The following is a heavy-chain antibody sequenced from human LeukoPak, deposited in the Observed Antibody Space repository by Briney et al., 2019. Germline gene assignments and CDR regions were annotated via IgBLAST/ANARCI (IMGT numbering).Heavy chain of an antibody. CDR2: ISPVSETP. V-gene: IGHV1-69*05. CDR3: ASGYYYGSSSYYHTGYLDH. J-gene: IGHJ4*02. CDR1: GGIFSTSA. D-gene: IGHD3-10*01. Sequence: SVKVSCKASGGIFSTSAIGWVRQAPGHGLEWMGGISPVSETPNYALRFQGRVTITRDESTATAYMELTSLRSDDTAVYYCASGYYYGSSSYYHTGYLDHWAQGTLVTVSS.